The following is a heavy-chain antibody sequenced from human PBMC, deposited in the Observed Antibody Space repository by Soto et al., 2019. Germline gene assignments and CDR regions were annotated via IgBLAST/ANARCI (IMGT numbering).Heavy chain of an antibody. J-gene: IGHJ4*02. Sequence: PGGSLRLSCAASGFTFSSYAMHWVRQAPGKGLEWVALIRNKANSYSTQYAASVKGRFTISRDDSKTSQSLQMNSLKTEDTAVYYCTRDRDIVVVPAAYFDYWGQGTLVTVSS. CDR2: IRNKANSYST. V-gene: IGHV3-72*01. D-gene: IGHD2-2*01. CDR1: GFTFSSYA. CDR3: TRDRDIVVVPAAYFDY.